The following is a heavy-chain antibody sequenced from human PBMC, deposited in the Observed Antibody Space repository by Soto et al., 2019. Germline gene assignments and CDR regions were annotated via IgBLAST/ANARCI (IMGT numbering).Heavy chain of an antibody. D-gene: IGHD3-3*01. CDR3: AKDLRITIFGVAPEYFQH. V-gene: IGHV3-23*01. CDR1: GFTFSSYA. Sequence: GGSLRLSCAASGFTFSSYAVSWVRQAPGKGLEWVSAISGSGGSTYYADSVKGRFTISRDNSKNTLYLQMNSLRAEDTAVYYCAKDLRITIFGVAPEYFQHWGQGTLVTVSS. J-gene: IGHJ1*01. CDR2: ISGSGGST.